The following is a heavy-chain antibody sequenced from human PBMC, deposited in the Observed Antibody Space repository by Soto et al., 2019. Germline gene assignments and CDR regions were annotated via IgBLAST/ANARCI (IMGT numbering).Heavy chain of an antibody. CDR3: AASIFYYGMDV. CDR1: GYTFTNYW. Sequence: GESLKISCKGSGYTFTNYWIGWVRQMPGKGLEWMGIIYPGGSDTKYNPSFQGQVTISADKSITTTYLQWSSLKASDTAIYYCAASIFYYGMDVWGQGTTVTLSS. CDR2: IYPGGSDT. J-gene: IGHJ6*02. V-gene: IGHV5-51*01.